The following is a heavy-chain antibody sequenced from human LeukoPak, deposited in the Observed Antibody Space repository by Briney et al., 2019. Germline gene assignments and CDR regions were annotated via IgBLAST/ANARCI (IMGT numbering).Heavy chain of an antibody. J-gene: IGHJ1*01. Sequence: ASVKVSCKASGYTFTSYDINWVRQATGQGLEWMGWMNPNSGNTGYAQKFQGRVTITRNTSISTAYMELSSLRSEDTAVYYCARSQFRTTNSGAWGFQPWGQGTLVTVSS. CDR2: MNPNSGNT. V-gene: IGHV1-8*03. CDR1: GYTFTSYD. CDR3: ARSQFRTTNSGAWGFQP. D-gene: IGHD3-16*01.